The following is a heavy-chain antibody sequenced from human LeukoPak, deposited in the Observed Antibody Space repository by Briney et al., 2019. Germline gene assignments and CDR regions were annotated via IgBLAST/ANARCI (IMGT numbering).Heavy chain of an antibody. V-gene: IGHV3-49*03. J-gene: IGHJ3*02. CDR2: IRSKAYGGTT. CDR3: TREYTLLAFVI. CDR1: GFTFGDYA. D-gene: IGHD2-2*02. Sequence: TGGSLRLSCTASGFTFGDYAMSWFRQAPGKGLEWVGFIRSKAYGGTTEYAASVKGRFTISRDDSKSIAYLQMNSLKTEDTAVYYCTREYTLLAFVIWGQGTMVTVSS.